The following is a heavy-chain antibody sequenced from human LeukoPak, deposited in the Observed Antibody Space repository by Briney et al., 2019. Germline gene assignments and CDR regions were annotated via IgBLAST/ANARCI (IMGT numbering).Heavy chain of an antibody. Sequence: GESLKISCKGSGYNFTNYWIDWVRQMPGKGLEWMGIIYPGDSDTRYSPSFQGQVTFSADESISTAYLQWSSLKASDTAMYYCARQSSPLYDSGWHFFDYWGQGTLVTVSS. V-gene: IGHV5-51*01. D-gene: IGHD6-19*01. CDR1: GYNFTNYW. CDR3: ARQSSPLYDSGWHFFDY. CDR2: IYPGDSDT. J-gene: IGHJ4*02.